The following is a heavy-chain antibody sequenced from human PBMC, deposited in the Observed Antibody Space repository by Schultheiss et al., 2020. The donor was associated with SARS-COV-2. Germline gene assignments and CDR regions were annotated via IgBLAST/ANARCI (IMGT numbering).Heavy chain of an antibody. D-gene: IGHD2-2*02. CDR2: MNPNSGGT. CDR1: GYTFTSYD. Sequence: ASVKVSCKASGYTFTSYDINWVRQATGQGLEWMGWMNPNSGGTNYAQKFQGRVTMTRDTSISTASMELSRLTSDDTAVYYCARDDLIVVVPAAILGGYYGMDVWGQGTTVTVSS. V-gene: IGHV1-2*02. CDR3: ARDDLIVVVPAAILGGYYGMDV. J-gene: IGHJ6*02.